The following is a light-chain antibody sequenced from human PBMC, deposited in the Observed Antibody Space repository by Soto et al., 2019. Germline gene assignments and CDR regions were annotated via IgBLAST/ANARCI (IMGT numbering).Light chain of an antibody. Sequence: EIVVTPSPATLSVSPGERATLSCRASQSVGNNFAWYQQKPGQAPRLLIFATSTRATGVPARFSGSGSGTEFTLTISSLQYEDFAVYYCQQYGDWPLAVGGGAKVEI. J-gene: IGKJ4*01. CDR2: ATS. CDR1: QSVGNN. CDR3: QQYGDWPLA. V-gene: IGKV3-15*01.